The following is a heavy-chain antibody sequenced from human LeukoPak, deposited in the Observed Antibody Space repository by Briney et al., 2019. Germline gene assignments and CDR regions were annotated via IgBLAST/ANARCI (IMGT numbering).Heavy chain of an antibody. CDR2: ISYDGSNK. V-gene: IGHV3-30-3*01. Sequence: PGGSLRLSCAASGFTFSSYAMHWVRQAPGKGLEWVAVISYDGSNKYYADSVKGRFTISRDNSKNTLYLQMNSLRAEDTAVYYCARDSGGGIVVVPAAIGAFDIWGQGTMVTVSS. CDR3: ARDSGGGIVVVPAAIGAFDI. CDR1: GFTFSSYA. D-gene: IGHD2-2*01. J-gene: IGHJ3*02.